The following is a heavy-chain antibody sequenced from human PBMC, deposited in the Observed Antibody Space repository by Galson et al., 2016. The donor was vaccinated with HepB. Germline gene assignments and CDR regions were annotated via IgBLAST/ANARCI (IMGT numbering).Heavy chain of an antibody. D-gene: IGHD3-22*01. J-gene: IGHJ6*02. CDR3: ARGMIVIVYEIDV. CDR1: GFTFSSYW. Sequence: SLRLSCAASGFTFSSYWIHWVRQEPGKGLVWVSRINSDGSETNYADSVKGRFIISRDNAKNTVYLQMNSLRAEETAVYYCARGMIVIVYEIDVWGQGTRSPSP. CDR2: INSDGSET. V-gene: IGHV3-74*01.